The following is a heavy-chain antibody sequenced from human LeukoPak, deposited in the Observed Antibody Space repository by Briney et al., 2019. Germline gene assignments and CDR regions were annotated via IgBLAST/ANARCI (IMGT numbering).Heavy chain of an antibody. D-gene: IGHD2-2*01. V-gene: IGHV3-23*01. CDR2: ISGSGGST. J-gene: IGHJ5*02. CDR3: ASEHPVLHCSSTSCYEGGFDP. CDR1: GFTFSSYA. Sequence: GGSLRLSCVASGFTFSSYAVSWVRQAPGKGLEWVSAISGSGGSTYYADSVKGRFTISRDNSKNTLYLQMNSLRAEDTAVYYCASEHPVLHCSSTSCYEGGFDPWGQGTLVTVSS.